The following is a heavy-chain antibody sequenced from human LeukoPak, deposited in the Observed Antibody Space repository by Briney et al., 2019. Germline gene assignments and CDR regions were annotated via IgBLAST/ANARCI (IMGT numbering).Heavy chain of an antibody. D-gene: IGHD6-13*01. CDR1: GFTVSSSY. J-gene: IGHJ4*02. CDR3: ARDPTRPEGYSSSWYDY. V-gene: IGHV3-66*02. CDR2: IYSGGHT. Sequence: PGGSLRLSCVASGFTVSSSYMSWVRQAPGKGLEWVSVIYSGGHTYYADSVKGRFTISRDNSKNTVYFQMNSLRAEDTAVYYCARDPTRPEGYSSSWYDYWGQGTLVTVSS.